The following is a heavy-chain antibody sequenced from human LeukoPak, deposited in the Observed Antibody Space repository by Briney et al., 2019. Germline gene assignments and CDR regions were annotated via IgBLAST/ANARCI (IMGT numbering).Heavy chain of an antibody. Sequence: GGSLRLSCAASGFTFSSYAMSWVRQAPGKGLEWVSAISGSGGSTYYADSVKGRFTISRDNSKNTLYLQMNSLRAEDTAVYYCAKGHGSEKRKPEYYFDYWGQGTLVTVSS. CDR1: GFTFSSYA. V-gene: IGHV3-23*01. J-gene: IGHJ4*02. CDR2: ISGSGGST. CDR3: AKGHGSEKRKPEYYFDY. D-gene: IGHD3-10*01.